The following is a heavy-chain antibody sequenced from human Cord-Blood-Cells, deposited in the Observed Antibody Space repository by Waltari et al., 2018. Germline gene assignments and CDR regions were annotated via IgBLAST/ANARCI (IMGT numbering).Heavy chain of an antibody. CDR3: ARIDNFGVVSS. V-gene: IGHV3-72*01. CDR2: NRNKADSYTT. Sequence: EVQLVESGGGLVQPGGSLRLSCAASGFTFTDHYMDWVRPAPGKGLEWVGRNRNKADSYTTEYAASVKGRVTISREDSQNALYLQMSSLKTEDTAVYYCARIDNFGVVSSWGQGTLVTVSS. D-gene: IGHD3-3*01. J-gene: IGHJ5*02. CDR1: GFTFTDHY.